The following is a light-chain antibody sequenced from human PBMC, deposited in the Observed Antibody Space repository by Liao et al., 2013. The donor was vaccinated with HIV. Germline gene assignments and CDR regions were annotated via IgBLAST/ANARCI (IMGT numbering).Light chain of an antibody. Sequence: SYELTQPPSVSVSPGQTASIPCSGDKLGDKYACWYQQKPGQSPVLVIYQDTKRPSGIPERFSGSNSGNTATLTISGTQAMDEADYYCLAWDSRTNWVFGGGTKLTVL. J-gene: IGLJ3*02. CDR3: LAWDSRTNWV. V-gene: IGLV3-1*01. CDR1: KLGDKY. CDR2: QDT.